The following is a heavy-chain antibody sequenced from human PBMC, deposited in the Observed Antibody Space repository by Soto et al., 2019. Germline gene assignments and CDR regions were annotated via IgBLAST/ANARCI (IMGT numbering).Heavy chain of an antibody. Sequence: GGSLRLSCAASGFTFSDYYMSWIRQAPGKGLEWVSYISSSGSTIYYADSVKGRFTISRDNAKNSLYLQMNSLRAEDTAVYYCTSVYPPLLWFGERTPVGGRYYYYYYYMDVWGKGTTVTVSS. CDR3: TSVYPPLLWFGERTPVGGRYYYYYYYMDV. CDR1: GFTFSDYY. D-gene: IGHD3-10*01. CDR2: ISSSGSTI. J-gene: IGHJ6*03. V-gene: IGHV3-11*01.